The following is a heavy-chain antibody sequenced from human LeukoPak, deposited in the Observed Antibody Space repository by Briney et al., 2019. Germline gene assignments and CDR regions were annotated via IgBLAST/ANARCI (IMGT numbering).Heavy chain of an antibody. J-gene: IGHJ5*02. CDR1: GYTFTGYY. D-gene: IGHD6-13*01. V-gene: IGHV1-2*02. Sequence: GASVKVSCKASGYTFTGYYMHWVRQAPGQGLEWMGWINPNSGGTNYAQKFQGRVTMTRDTSISTAYMELSRLRSDDTAVYYCARDLQATSWYSSSWCFDPWGQGTLVTVSS. CDR3: ARDLQATSWYSSSWCFDP. CDR2: INPNSGGT.